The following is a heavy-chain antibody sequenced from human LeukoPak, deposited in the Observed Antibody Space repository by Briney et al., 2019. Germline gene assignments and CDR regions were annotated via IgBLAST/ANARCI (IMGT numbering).Heavy chain of an antibody. V-gene: IGHV3-23*01. CDR3: AKDLEAAALYYYSYMDV. J-gene: IGHJ6*03. CDR2: LSDSDDNT. D-gene: IGHD6-13*01. CDR1: GFTFNNYA. Sequence: GGSLRLSCAASGFTFNNYAMRCVRQAPGKGLEGVSTLSDSDDNTYYADSVKGRFTISRDNSKNTLYLQMNSLRAEDTAVYYCAKDLEAAALYYYSYMDVWGKGTTVTVSS.